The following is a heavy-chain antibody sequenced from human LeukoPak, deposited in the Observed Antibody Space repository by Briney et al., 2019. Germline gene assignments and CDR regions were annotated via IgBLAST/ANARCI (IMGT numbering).Heavy chain of an antibody. CDR3: AKDWELGS. V-gene: IGHV4-59*01. Sequence: SETLSLTCSVSGASITSYYWNWIRQPPGKGLEWVGNIYCSGGTIYSPSLKKRVTISIDTSKDQFCLKLTSVTAADTAFYYCAKDWELGSWGQGTLVTVSS. J-gene: IGHJ5*02. D-gene: IGHD1-26*01. CDR2: IYCSGGT. CDR1: GASITSYY.